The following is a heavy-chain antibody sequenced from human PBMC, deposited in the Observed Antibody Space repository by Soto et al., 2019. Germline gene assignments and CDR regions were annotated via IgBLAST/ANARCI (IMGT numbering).Heavy chain of an antibody. Sequence: GASVKVSCKVSGYTLTELSMHWVRQAPGKGREWMGGFDPEDGGTIYAQEFQGRVTMTEDTSTDTAYMELSSLRSEGTAGDYCATISVVYYYDSSGYLRGAFDIWGQGTMVTVSS. CDR3: ATISVVYYYDSSGYLRGAFDI. V-gene: IGHV1-24*01. J-gene: IGHJ3*02. CDR1: GYTLTELS. D-gene: IGHD3-22*01. CDR2: FDPEDGGT.